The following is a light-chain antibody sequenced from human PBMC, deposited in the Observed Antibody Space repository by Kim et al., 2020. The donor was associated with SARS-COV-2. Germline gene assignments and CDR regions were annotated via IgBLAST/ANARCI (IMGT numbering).Light chain of an antibody. J-gene: IGLJ2*01. V-gene: IGLV3-1*01. CDR3: QAWDSSTVL. CDR1: KLGDKY. CDR2: QDN. Sequence: SRSPGQTASITCSGDKLGDKYACWYLQKPGQSPVLVIYQDNKRPSGIPERFSGSNSGNTATLTISRTQATDEADYYCQAWDSSTVLFGGGTQLTVL.